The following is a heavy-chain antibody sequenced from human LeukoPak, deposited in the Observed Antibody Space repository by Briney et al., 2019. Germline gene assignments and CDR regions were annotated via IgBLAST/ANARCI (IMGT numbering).Heavy chain of an antibody. D-gene: IGHD4-23*01. CDR2: IIPILGIA. J-gene: IGHJ3*02. V-gene: IGHV1-69*02. CDR1: GGTFSSYT. Sequence: GSSVKVSCKASGGTFSSYTISWVRQAPGQGLEWMGRIIPILGIANYAQKFQGRVTITADKSTSTAYMELSSLRSEDTALYYCASTEDYGGNSEAFDIWGQGTMVTVSS. CDR3: ASTEDYGGNSEAFDI.